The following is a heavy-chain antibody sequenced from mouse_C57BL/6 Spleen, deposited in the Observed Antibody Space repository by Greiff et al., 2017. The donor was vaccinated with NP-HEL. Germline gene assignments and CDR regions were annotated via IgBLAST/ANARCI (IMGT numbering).Heavy chain of an antibody. Sequence: EVNLVESGGGLVKPGGSLKLSCAASGFTFSDYGMHWVRQAPEKGLEWVAYISSGSSTIYYADTVKGRFTISRDNAKNTLFLQMTSLRSEDTAMYYCARIYDGYYNYAMDYWGQGTSVTVSS. CDR3: ARIYDGYYNYAMDY. J-gene: IGHJ4*01. V-gene: IGHV5-17*01. CDR2: ISSGSSTI. CDR1: GFTFSDYG. D-gene: IGHD2-3*01.